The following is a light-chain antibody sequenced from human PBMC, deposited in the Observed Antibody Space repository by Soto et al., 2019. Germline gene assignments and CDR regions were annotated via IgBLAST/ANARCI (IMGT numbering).Light chain of an antibody. Sequence: EIVLTQSPGTLSLSPGERATLSCRASQSVSSNYLAWYQQKPGQAPRLLMYDAYSRATGIPDRFSGSGSGTDFTLTISRLEPEDVAVYYCQQNSSSRTFGQGTKVEIK. CDR3: QQNSSSRT. V-gene: IGKV3-20*01. CDR2: DAY. CDR1: QSVSSNY. J-gene: IGKJ1*01.